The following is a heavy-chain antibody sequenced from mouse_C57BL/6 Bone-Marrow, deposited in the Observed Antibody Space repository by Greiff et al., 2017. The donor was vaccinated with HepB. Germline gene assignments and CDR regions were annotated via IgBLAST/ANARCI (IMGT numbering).Heavy chain of an antibody. CDR3: ARSHYYSSSLDYFDY. V-gene: IGHV1-50*01. D-gene: IGHD1-1*01. CDR2: IDHSDSYT. CDR1: GYTFTSYW. Sequence: VKLQQPGAELVQPGASVKLSCKASGYTFTSYWMQWVKQRPGQGLEWIGEIDHSDSYTNYTQKFKGKATLTVDTSSSTAYMQLSSLTSEDSAVYYCARSHYYSSSLDYFDYWGQGTTLTVSS. J-gene: IGHJ2*01.